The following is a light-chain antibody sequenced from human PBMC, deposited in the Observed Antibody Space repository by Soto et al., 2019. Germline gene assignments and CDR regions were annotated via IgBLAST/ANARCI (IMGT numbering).Light chain of an antibody. CDR2: ANT. CDR1: SSNIGAGYD. V-gene: IGLV1-40*01. J-gene: IGLJ1*01. Sequence: QSVLTQPPSVSGAPGQRVTISCTGSSSNIGAGYDVHWYQQLPGTAPKLLIYANTNRPSGVPDRFSGSQSGTSASLAITGLQAEDEADYYCQSYYSSLSGSGVFGTGTKLTVL. CDR3: QSYYSSLSGSGV.